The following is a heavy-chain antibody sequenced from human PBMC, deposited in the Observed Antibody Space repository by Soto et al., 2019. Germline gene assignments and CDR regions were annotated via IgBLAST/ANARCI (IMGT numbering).Heavy chain of an antibody. CDR1: GFTFSSYA. J-gene: IGHJ6*02. Sequence: GGSLRLSCAASGFTFSSYAMHWVRQAPGKGLEWVAVISYDGSNKYYADSVKGRFTISRDNSKNTLYLQMNSLRAEDTAVNYVAREVGGYRGNGGAYYYGMDVGGQGTTSTGS. CDR3: AREVGGYRGNGGAYYYGMDV. V-gene: IGHV3-30-3*01. D-gene: IGHD3-16*01. CDR2: ISYDGSNK.